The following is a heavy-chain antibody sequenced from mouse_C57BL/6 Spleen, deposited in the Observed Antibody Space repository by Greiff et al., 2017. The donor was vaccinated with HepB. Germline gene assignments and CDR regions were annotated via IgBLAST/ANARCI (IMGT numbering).Heavy chain of an antibody. CDR3: ARHPYDYDGYFDV. CDR1: GYTFTSYW. J-gene: IGHJ1*03. V-gene: IGHV1-7*01. Sequence: VQLQQSGAELAKPGASVKLSCKASGYTFTSYWMHWVKQRPGQGLEWIGYINPSSGYTKYNQKFKDKATLTADKSSSTAYMQLSSLTSEDSAVYYGARHPYDYDGYFDVWGTGTTVTVSS. CDR2: INPSSGYT. D-gene: IGHD2-4*01.